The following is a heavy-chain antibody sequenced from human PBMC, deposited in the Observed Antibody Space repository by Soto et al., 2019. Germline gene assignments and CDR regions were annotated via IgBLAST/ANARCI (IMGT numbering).Heavy chain of an antibody. CDR3: AREDSYGSSGESLDV. CDR2: IAQRGGT. CDR1: GDSPRGQT. D-gene: IGHD3-16*01. Sequence: ASGTLCLSCALVGDSPRGQTWNWIRQSPWKGREWIGEIAQRGGTSYNPSLTSRAMMSDGTAKHQVSLTLTYVTDVDTGVYYCAREDSYGSSGESLDVWCQGPTGT. V-gene: IGHV4-34*01. J-gene: IGHJ6*02.